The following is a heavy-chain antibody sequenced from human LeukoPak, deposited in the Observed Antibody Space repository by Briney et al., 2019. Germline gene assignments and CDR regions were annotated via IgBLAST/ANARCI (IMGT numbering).Heavy chain of an antibody. CDR3: ARARTAGATNPHFFDY. D-gene: IGHD1-26*01. J-gene: IGHJ4*02. CDR1: GFTFSGYW. Sequence: GGSLRLSCAASGFTFSGYWMSWVRQAPGKGLEWVANIKQEGIEKYYVDSVKGRFTISRDNAKNSLYLQMNSLRAEDTAVYYCARARTAGATNPHFFDYCGQGTLVTVSS. CDR2: IKQEGIEK. V-gene: IGHV3-7*04.